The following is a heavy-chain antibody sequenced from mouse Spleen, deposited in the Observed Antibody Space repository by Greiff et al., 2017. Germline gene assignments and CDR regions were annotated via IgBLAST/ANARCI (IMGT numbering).Heavy chain of an antibody. J-gene: IGHJ3*01. CDR2: IHPNSGST. V-gene: IGHV1-64*01. CDR1: GYTFTSYW. Sequence: QVQLQQPGAELVKPGASVKLSCKASGYTFTSYWMHWVKQRPGQGLEWIGMIHPNSGSTNYNEKFKSKATLTVDKSSSTAYMQLSSLTSEDSAVYYCARIEAGTSGGFAYWGQGTLVTVSA. CDR3: ARIEAGTSGGFAY. D-gene: IGHD4-1*01.